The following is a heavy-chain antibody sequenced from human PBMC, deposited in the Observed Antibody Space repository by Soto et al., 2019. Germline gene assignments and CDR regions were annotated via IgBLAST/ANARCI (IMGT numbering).Heavy chain of an antibody. CDR2: ISGSGGST. Sequence: EVQLLESGGGLVQPGGSLRLSCAASGFTFSSYAISWVRQAPGKGLEWVSAISGSGGSTYYADSVKGRFTISRDNSKNTLYLQINSLRAEDTAVYYCAKSRGYSYGYADYWGQGTLVTVSS. CDR3: AKSRGYSYGYADY. CDR1: GFTFSSYA. J-gene: IGHJ4*02. D-gene: IGHD5-18*01. V-gene: IGHV3-23*01.